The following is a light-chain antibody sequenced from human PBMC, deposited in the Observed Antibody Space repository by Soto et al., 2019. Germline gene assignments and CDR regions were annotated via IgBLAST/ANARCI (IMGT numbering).Light chain of an antibody. V-gene: IGLV2-14*01. Sequence: VLTQPASVSGSPGQSITISCAGTSSDVGAYNYVSWYQQHPGKAPKLMIYEVSNRPSGVSNRFSGSKSGDTASLTISGLQAEDEAAYYSTSYTNSSTLGVFGTGTKATVL. CDR3: TSYTNSSTLGV. J-gene: IGLJ1*01. CDR1: SSDVGAYNY. CDR2: EVS.